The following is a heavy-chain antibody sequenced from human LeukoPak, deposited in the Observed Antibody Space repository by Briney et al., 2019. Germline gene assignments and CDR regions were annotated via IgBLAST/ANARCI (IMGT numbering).Heavy chain of an antibody. Sequence: PSETLSLTCSVSGDSISTYYWSWIRQPPGKGLEWIGYIYYTGSTNYNPSLQSRVTISVDTSNNQFSLKLSSVTAADTAVYYCARGGWSHAYWGQGTLVTVSS. CDR3: ARGGWSHAY. J-gene: IGHJ1*01. D-gene: IGHD6-19*01. V-gene: IGHV4-59*01. CDR1: GDSISTYY. CDR2: IYYTGST.